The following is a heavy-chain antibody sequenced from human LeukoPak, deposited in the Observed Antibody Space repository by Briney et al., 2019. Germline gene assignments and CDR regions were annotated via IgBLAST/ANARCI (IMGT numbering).Heavy chain of an antibody. V-gene: IGHV3-23*01. J-gene: IGHJ4*02. CDR3: AKGAYTSGPLYLDY. CDR2: FSGNGGNT. CDR1: GFIFSSYA. D-gene: IGHD2-21*01. Sequence: GGSLRLSCAASGFIFSSYAMSWVRQAPGKGLAWVSSFSGNGGNTYYADSVKDRFIISRDNSKNTLYLQMNTLRAEDTAVYYCAKGAYTSGPLYLDYWGQGTLVTVSS.